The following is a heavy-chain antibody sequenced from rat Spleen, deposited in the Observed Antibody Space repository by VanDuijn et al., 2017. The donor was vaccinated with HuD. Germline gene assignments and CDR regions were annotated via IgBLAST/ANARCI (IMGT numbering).Heavy chain of an antibody. V-gene: IGHV5-7*01. D-gene: IGHD1-1*01. Sequence: VQLVESGGGLGQPGRFMKLSCAAPGFHFRKLEIARVRQAPTKGPEVVPAISYDGSSNYYGESVKGRFTISRDTAENTLYLQMGSLRSEDTATYYCTRGGYFRYWGQGVMVTVSS. J-gene: IGHJ2*01. CDR1: GFHFRKLE. CDR3: TRGGYFRY. CDR2: ISYDGSSN.